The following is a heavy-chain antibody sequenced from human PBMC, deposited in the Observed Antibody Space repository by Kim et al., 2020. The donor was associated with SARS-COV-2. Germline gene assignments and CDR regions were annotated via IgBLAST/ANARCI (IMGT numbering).Heavy chain of an antibody. J-gene: IGHJ4*02. V-gene: IGHV3-23*01. Sequence: GRSLRLSCAASGFTFSSYAMSWVRQAPGKGLEWVSAISGSGGSTYYADSVKGRFTISRDNSKNTLYLQMNSLRAEDTAVYYCAKGPRWSYYDSSGYRYFDYWGQGTLVTVSS. CDR2: ISGSGGST. CDR1: GFTFSSYA. CDR3: AKGPRWSYYDSSGYRYFDY. D-gene: IGHD3-22*01.